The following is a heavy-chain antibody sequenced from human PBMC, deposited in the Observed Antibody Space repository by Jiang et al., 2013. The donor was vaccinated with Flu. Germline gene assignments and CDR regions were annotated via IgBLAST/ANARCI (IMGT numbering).Heavy chain of an antibody. CDR1: GYTFTDYF. Sequence: GAEVKKPGASVKVSCKASGYTFTDYFIHWVRQAPGQGLEWMGWINPSSGGTSFPQKFQGRVTMTRDTSISTAYMEVSSLTSDDTAVYYCAKIGVDTGRGFGYWGQGTLLAVS. CDR2: INPSSGGT. V-gene: IGHV1-2*02. J-gene: IGHJ4*02. D-gene: IGHD5-18*01. CDR3: AKIGVDTGRGFGY.